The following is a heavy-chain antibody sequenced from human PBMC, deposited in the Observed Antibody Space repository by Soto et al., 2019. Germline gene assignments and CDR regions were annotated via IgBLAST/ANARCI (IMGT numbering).Heavy chain of an antibody. D-gene: IGHD6-6*01. CDR3: ARVIAARPVSAFDI. V-gene: IGHV5-51*01. Sequence: GESLQVSCKGSGYTFNTYWIGWVRQMPGKGLEWMGIIYPRDSDTRYSPSFQGQVTISADKSISTAYLQWSSLKASDTAMYYCARVIAARPVSAFDICGQGTMVTVSS. CDR1: GYTFNTYW. CDR2: IYPRDSDT. J-gene: IGHJ3*02.